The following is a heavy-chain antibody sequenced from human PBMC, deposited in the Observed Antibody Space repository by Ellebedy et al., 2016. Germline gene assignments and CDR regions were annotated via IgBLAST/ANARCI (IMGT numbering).Heavy chain of an antibody. CDR1: GFTFSPYW. CDR2: IDPDGST. D-gene: IGHD5-18*01. V-gene: IGHV3-74*01. J-gene: IGHJ4*02. Sequence: HTGGSLRLSCAASGFTFSPYWMHWVRQAPGKGLVWVSRIDPDGSTTYADSVKGRFTISRDNAKNTLYLQLDSLRAEDTAVYYCVRGAYNYVGVDYWGQGTLVTVSS. CDR3: VRGAYNYVGVDY.